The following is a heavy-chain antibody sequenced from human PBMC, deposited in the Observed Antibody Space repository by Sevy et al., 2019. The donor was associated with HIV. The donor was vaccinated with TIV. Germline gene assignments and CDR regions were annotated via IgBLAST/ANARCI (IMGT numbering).Heavy chain of an antibody. D-gene: IGHD3-22*01. CDR2: NYYSGSS. CDR1: GGSISSGGYY. J-gene: IGHJ5*02. V-gene: IGHV4-31*03. CDR3: ARSPSYDSSGYQRRPVLDP. Sequence: SETLSLTCTVSGGSISSGGYYWSWIRQHPGKGLEWIGYNYYSGSSYYNPSLKSRVTISVDTSKNQFSLKLSSVTAADTAVYYRARSPSYDSSGYQRRPVLDPWGQGTLVTVSS.